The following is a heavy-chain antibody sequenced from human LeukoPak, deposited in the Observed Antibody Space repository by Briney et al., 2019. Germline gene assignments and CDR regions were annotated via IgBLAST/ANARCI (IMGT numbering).Heavy chain of an antibody. D-gene: IGHD5-24*01. CDR3: ARAHRGPDWFDP. V-gene: IGHV4-59*01. CDR2: IYYSGST. CDR1: GGSISSYY. Sequence: SETLSLTCTVSGGSISSYYWSWIRQPPGKGLEWIGYIYYSGSTNYNPSLKSRVTISVDTSKNQFSLKLSSVTAADTAVYYCARAHRGPDWFDPWGQGTLVTVSS. J-gene: IGHJ5*02.